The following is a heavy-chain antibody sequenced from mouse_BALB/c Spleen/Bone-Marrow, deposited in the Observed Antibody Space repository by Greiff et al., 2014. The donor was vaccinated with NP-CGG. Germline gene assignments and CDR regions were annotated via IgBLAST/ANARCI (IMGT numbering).Heavy chain of an antibody. J-gene: IGHJ3*01. CDR3: AAYYYGSSQFAY. CDR2: IDPANGNT. CDR1: GFNIKDTY. Sequence: VQLQQSGAELVKPGASVKLSCTASGFNIKDTYMHWVKQRPEQGLEWIGRIDPANGNTKYDPKFQGKATITADTSSNTAYLQLISLTSEDTAVYYCAAYYYGSSQFAYWGQGTLVTVSA. V-gene: IGHV14-3*02. D-gene: IGHD1-1*01.